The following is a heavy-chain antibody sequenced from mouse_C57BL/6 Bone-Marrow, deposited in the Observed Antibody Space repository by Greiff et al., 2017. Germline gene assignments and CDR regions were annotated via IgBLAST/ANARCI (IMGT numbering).Heavy chain of an antibody. J-gene: IGHJ3*01. CDR3: TREGGEFAY. CDR1: GFTFSSYA. V-gene: IGHV5-9-1*02. Sequence: EVKLVESGEGLVKPGGSLKLSCAASGFTFSSYAMSWVRQTPEKRLEWVAHISSGGDYTYYAATVKGRFTITRDNAGNTLYLQMSSLKSEDTAVYYCTREGGEFAYWGQGTLVTVSA. CDR2: ISSGGDYT.